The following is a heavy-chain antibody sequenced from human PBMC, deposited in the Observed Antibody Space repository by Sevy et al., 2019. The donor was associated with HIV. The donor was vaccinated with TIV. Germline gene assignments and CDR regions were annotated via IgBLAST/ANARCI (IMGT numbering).Heavy chain of an antibody. CDR3: ASWLGVATIFY. V-gene: IGHV4-39*01. D-gene: IGHD5-12*01. CDR1: GGSISSSSYY. Sequence: SETLSLTCTVSGGSISSSSYYWGWIRQPPGKGLEWMGSIYYSGSTYYNPSLKSRVTISVDTSKNQFSLKLSSVTAADMVVYYCASWLGVATIFYWGQGTLVTVSS. CDR2: IYYSGST. J-gene: IGHJ4*02.